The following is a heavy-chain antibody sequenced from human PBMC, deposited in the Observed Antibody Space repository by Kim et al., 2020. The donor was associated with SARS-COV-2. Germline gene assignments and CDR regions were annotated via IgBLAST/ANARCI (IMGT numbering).Heavy chain of an antibody. J-gene: IGHJ1*01. V-gene: IGHV1-69*02. CDR3: AGLGEFCGVDCYPGA. CDR2: IIPMLVIA. Sequence: QGLEWMGRIIPMLVIANYAQKFQGRVSITADKSTSTAYMELSSLRSEDTAVYYCAGLGEFCGVDCYPGAWGQGTLVTVSS. D-gene: IGHD2-21*02.